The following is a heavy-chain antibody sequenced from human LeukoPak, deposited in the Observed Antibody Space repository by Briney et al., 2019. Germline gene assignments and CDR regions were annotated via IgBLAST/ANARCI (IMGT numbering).Heavy chain of an antibody. CDR2: AYYSGST. D-gene: IGHD6-19*01. CDR3: ARNSAVATSRSWFDP. V-gene: IGHV4-59*08. CDR1: DGSISNYY. Sequence: SETLSLTCPAFDGSISNYYWSWIRQPPGKGLEWIGYAYYSGSTTYNPSLESRVTISVDTSKNQFSLKLTAVTAADTAVYYCARNSAVATSRSWFDPWGQGTLVTVSS. J-gene: IGHJ5*02.